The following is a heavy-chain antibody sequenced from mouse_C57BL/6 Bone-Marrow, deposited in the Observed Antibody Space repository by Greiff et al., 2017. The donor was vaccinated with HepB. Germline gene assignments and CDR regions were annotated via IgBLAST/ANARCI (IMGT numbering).Heavy chain of an antibody. V-gene: IGHV2-5*01. J-gene: IGHJ4*01. CDR1: GFSFTSYG. CDR3: AKKGAPRTYYAMDY. Sequence: VKVVESGPGLVQPSQCLTITCTASGFSFTSYGVHWVRQTPGNGLEWLGVIWRGGSTDYNAAYMHILSITKDNHTSQFSYKMHSMQAYDTSIFYCAKKGAPRTYYAMDYWGQGTSVTVSS. CDR2: IWRGGST.